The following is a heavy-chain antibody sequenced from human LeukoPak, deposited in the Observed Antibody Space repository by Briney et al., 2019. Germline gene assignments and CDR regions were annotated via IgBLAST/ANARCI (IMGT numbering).Heavy chain of an antibody. D-gene: IGHD2-15*01. CDR1: GFTFSAYS. CDR3: ARDGYCSGGSCYSATDY. J-gene: IGHJ4*02. V-gene: IGHV3-48*04. Sequence: GGSLRLSCGASGFTFSAYSMNWVRQAPGKGLEWVSYISSSSSTIYYADSVKGRFTISRDNAKNSLFLQMNSLRAEDTAVYYCARDGYCSGGSCYSATDYWGQGTLVTVSS. CDR2: ISSSSSTI.